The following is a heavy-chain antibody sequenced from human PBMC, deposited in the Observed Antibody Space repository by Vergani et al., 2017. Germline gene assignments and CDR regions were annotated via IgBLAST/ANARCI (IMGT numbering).Heavy chain of an antibody. CDR3: AXGLYYYGSGSYYEGVYYDYGMDG. CDR2: MNPNSGNT. J-gene: IGHJ6*02. D-gene: IGHD3-10*01. V-gene: IGHV1-8*03. CDR1: GYTFTSYD. Sequence: QVQLVQSGAEVKKPGASVKVSCKASGYTFTSYDINWVRQATGQGLEWMGWMNPNSGNTGYAQKFQGRVTITRNTSISTDYMELSSLRSEDTAVYYCAXGLYYYGSGSYYEGVYYDYGMDGWGQGTTVTVSS.